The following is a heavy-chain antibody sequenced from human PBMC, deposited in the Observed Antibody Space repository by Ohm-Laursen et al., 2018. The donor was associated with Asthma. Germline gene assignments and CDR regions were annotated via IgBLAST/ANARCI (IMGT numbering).Heavy chain of an antibody. J-gene: IGHJ6*02. Sequence: SSVKVSCKASGGTFSSYAISWVRQAPGQGLEWMGGIIPIFGTANYAQKFQGRVTITADESTSTAYMELSSLRSEDTAVYYCALRTVTSPHYYYYYGMDVWGQGTTVTVSS. D-gene: IGHD4-17*01. CDR2: IIPIFGTA. CDR3: ALRTVTSPHYYYYYGMDV. CDR1: GGTFSSYA. V-gene: IGHV1-69*01.